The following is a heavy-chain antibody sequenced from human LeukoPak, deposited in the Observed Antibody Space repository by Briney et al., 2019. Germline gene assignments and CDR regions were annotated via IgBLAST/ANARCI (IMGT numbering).Heavy chain of an antibody. CDR3: ARGIAVADNFDY. CDR2: ISGSGGST. Sequence: GGSLRLSCAASGFTFSSYAMSWVRQAPGKGLEWVSAISGSGGSTYYADSVKGRFTISRDNSKNTLYLQMNSLRAEDTAVYYCARGIAVADNFDYWGQGTLVTVSS. D-gene: IGHD6-19*01. J-gene: IGHJ4*02. CDR1: GFTFSSYA. V-gene: IGHV3-23*01.